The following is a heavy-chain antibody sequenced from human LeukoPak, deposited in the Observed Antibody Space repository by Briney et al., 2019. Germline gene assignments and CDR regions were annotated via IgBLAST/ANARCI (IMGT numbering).Heavy chain of an antibody. Sequence: GGSLRLSCAASGFTFSTFSMNWVRQAPGKGPEWVSYISSSSSTTYYADSVKGRFTISRDNAKNSLCLQMNSLRAEDTAVYYCVRRGLIVTEYLERWGQGTLVIVSS. V-gene: IGHV3-48*04. J-gene: IGHJ1*01. CDR3: VRRGLIVTEYLER. D-gene: IGHD3-16*02. CDR2: ISSSSSTT. CDR1: GFTFSTFS.